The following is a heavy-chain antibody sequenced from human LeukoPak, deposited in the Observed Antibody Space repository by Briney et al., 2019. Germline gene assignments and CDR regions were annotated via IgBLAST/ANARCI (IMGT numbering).Heavy chain of an antibody. CDR2: ISWNSGST. D-gene: IGHD3-22*01. CDR3: AKDPRRYYYDSSGDNWFDP. CDR1: GFTFDDYG. J-gene: IGHJ5*02. Sequence: GGSLRLSCGASGFTFDDYGMHWVRQAPGKGLEWVSGISWNSGSTGYADSVKGRFTISRDNAKNSLYLQMNSLRAEDTALYYCAKDPRRYYYDSSGDNWFDPWGQGTLVTVSS. V-gene: IGHV3-9*01.